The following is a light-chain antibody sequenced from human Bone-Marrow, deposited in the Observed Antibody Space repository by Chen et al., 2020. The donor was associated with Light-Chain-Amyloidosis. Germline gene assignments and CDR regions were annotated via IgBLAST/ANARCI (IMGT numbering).Light chain of an antibody. CDR1: QSVSSK. Sequence: EIVMTPSPSTLSASPGERATLSCRASQSVSSKLAWYQQKPGQAPRLLIYDASTMATGISARFSGSGSGTEFTLTISSLQSEDVAVYYCQQYNNWPPWTFGQGTKVEIK. CDR3: QQYNNWPPWT. CDR2: DAS. J-gene: IGKJ1*01. V-gene: IGKV3-15*01.